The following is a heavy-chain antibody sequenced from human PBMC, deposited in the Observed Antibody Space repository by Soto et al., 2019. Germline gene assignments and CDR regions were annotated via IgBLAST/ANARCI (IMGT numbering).Heavy chain of an antibody. J-gene: IGHJ6*03. CDR3: AAAYSSSFRSYHYYMDV. Sequence: SVKVSCKASGFTFTSSAMQWVRQARGQRLEWIGWIVVGSGNTNYAQKFQERVTITRDMSTSTAYMELSSLRSEDTAVYYCAAAYSSSFRSYHYYMDVLGKGTTVTVS. CDR2: IVVGSGNT. D-gene: IGHD6-6*01. CDR1: GFTFTSSA. V-gene: IGHV1-58*02.